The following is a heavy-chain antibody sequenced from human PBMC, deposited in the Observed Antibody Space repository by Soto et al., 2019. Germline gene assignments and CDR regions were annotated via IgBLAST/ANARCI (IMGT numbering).Heavy chain of an antibody. D-gene: IGHD3-22*01. CDR2: ISYGGGTT. CDR3: ARARRDHYDTSSPRTFDY. J-gene: IGHJ4*02. Sequence: GGSLRLSCAASEFTFSNYAMSWVRQAPGKGLEWVSAISYGGGTTYYADSVKGRFTISRDNSKNTLYLQMNSLRAEDTAVYYCARARRDHYDTSSPRTFDYWGQGTLVTVSS. V-gene: IGHV3-23*01. CDR1: EFTFSNYA.